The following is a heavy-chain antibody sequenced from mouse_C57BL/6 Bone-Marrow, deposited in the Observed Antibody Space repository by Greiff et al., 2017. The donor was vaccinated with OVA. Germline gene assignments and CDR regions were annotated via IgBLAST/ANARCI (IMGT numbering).Heavy chain of an antibody. Sequence: QVQLKQSGAELVKPGASVKLSCKASGYTFTSYWITWVKQRPGQGLEWIGDIYPGSGRTNYNEKFKSKATLTVDTSSSTAYMQLSSLTSEDSAVYYCARSGITTVEGGFAMDYWGQGTSVTVSA. CDR1: GYTFTSYW. CDR2: IYPGSGRT. CDR3: ARSGITTVEGGFAMDY. V-gene: IGHV1-55*01. J-gene: IGHJ4*01. D-gene: IGHD1-1*01.